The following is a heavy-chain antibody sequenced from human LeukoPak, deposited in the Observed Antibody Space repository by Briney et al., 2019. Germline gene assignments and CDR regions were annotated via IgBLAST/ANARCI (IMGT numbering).Heavy chain of an antibody. CDR2: IWYDGSNK. D-gene: IGHD3-10*01. J-gene: IGHJ4*02. CDR3: ARAVGPYDY. V-gene: IGHV3-33*08. Sequence: GGSLRLSCAASGFTFSSYSMNWVRQAPGKGLEWVAVIWYDGSNKYYADSVKGRFTISRDNSKNTLYLQMNSLRVEDTAVYYCARAVGPYDYWGQGTLVTVSS. CDR1: GFTFSSYS.